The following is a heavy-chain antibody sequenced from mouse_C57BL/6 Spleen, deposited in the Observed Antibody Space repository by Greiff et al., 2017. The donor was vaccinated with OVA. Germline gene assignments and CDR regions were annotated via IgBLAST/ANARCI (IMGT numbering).Heavy chain of an antibody. CDR3: ARRGVTTVPFDY. Sequence: QVQLQQPGAELVKPGASVKMSCKASGYTFTSYWITWVKQRPGQGLEWIGDIYPGSGSTNYNEKFKSKATLTVDASSSTAYMQLSSLTSEDSAVYYCARRGVTTVPFDYWGQGTTLTVSS. CDR2: IYPGSGST. CDR1: GYTFTSYW. D-gene: IGHD2-2*01. J-gene: IGHJ2*01. V-gene: IGHV1-55*01.